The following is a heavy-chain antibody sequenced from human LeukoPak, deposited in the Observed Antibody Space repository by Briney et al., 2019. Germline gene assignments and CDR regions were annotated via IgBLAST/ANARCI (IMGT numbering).Heavy chain of an antibody. CDR3: ARDLTMVRGVSSYYYYYGMDV. D-gene: IGHD3-10*01. V-gene: IGHV4-4*07. CDR2: IYTSGST. Sequence: PSETLSLTCTVSGGSISSYYWSWIRQLAGKGLEWIGRIYTSGSTNYNPSLKSRVTTSVDTSKNQFSLKLSSVTAADTAVYYCARDLTMVRGVSSYYYYYGMDVWGQGTTVTVSS. CDR1: GGSISSYY. J-gene: IGHJ6*02.